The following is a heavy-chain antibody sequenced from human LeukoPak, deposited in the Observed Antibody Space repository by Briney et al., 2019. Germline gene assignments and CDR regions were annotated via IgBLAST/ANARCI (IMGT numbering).Heavy chain of an antibody. Sequence: GASVKVSCKASGGTFSSYAISWVRHAPGQGLEWMGGIIPIFGTANYAQKFQGRVTITADGSTSTAYMELSSLRSEDTAVYYCARVGGRDCSSTSCYAGSDYWGQGTLVTVSS. J-gene: IGHJ4*02. CDR2: IIPIFGTA. V-gene: IGHV1-69*13. D-gene: IGHD2-2*01. CDR3: ARVGGRDCSSTSCYAGSDY. CDR1: GGTFSSYA.